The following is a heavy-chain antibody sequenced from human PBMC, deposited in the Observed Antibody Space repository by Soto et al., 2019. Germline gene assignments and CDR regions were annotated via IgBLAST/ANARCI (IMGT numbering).Heavy chain of an antibody. Sequence: PGGSLRLSCAASGFTFTRYTMHWVRQAPGKGLEWVALISYDGSNKYYADSVKGRFTISRDNSKNTLYLRMNSLRAEDTALYYCARGHGSDDSSGYYFDYWGQGTLVTVSS. J-gene: IGHJ4*02. D-gene: IGHD3-22*01. CDR2: ISYDGSNK. V-gene: IGHV3-30-3*01. CDR3: ARGHGSDDSSGYYFDY. CDR1: GFTFTRYT.